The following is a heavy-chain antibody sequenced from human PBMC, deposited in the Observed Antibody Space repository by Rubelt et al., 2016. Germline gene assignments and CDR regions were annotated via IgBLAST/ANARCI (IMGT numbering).Heavy chain of an antibody. D-gene: IGHD6-13*01. CDR1: GGSVSSNYY. V-gene: IGHV4-38-2*02. CDR2: ISHGGNT. Sequence: QVQLQESGPGLVKPSETLSLTCTVSGGSVSSNYYWGWIRQTPGKGLGWIGSISHGGNTYYNPSLKSRITMSVDTYKNQFSLNLSPVTAAGTAGDYGARVGSSSTLYYYYAMDVWGQGTTVTVSS. CDR3: ARVGSSSTLYYYYAMDV. J-gene: IGHJ6*02.